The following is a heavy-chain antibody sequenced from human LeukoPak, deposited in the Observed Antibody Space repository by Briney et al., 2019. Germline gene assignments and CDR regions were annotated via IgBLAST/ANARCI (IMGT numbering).Heavy chain of an antibody. CDR1: GYTFTSYY. J-gene: IGHJ4*02. CDR3: AATYYDYVWGSYRYDY. CDR2: INPNSGGT. D-gene: IGHD3-16*02. Sequence: ASVKVSCKASGYTFTSYYMHWVRQAPGQGLEWMGWINPNSGGTNYAQKFQGRVTMTRDTSISTAYMELSRLRSDDTAVYYCAATYYDYVWGSYRYDYWGQGTLVTVSS. V-gene: IGHV1-2*02.